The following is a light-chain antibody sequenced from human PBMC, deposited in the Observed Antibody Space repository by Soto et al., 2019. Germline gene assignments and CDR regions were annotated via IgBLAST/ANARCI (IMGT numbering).Light chain of an antibody. CDR1: QSVASY. CDR3: QQCGSSPWT. Sequence: EIALTQSPATLSLSPGKRATLSCRASQSVASYLAWYQQKPGQAPRLLIYDASKRATGIPARFSGSGSGTDFTLTISSLEPEDFAVYYCQQCGSSPWTFGQGTKVEIK. CDR2: DAS. J-gene: IGKJ1*01. V-gene: IGKV3-11*01.